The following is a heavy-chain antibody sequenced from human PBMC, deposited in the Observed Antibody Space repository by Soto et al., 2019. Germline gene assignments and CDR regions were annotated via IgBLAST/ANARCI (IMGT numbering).Heavy chain of an antibody. D-gene: IGHD4-17*01. J-gene: IGHJ4*02. V-gene: IGHV3-23*01. CDR2: ISGSVGST. Sequence: EVQLLESGRGLVQPGGSLRLSCAASGFTFSSYAMSWVRQAPGKGLEWVSAISGSVGSTYCADSVKGRFTISRDISKNTLYLQMNSLRAEDTAVYYCAKHYGDYLGFDYWGQGTLVTVSS. CDR1: GFTFSSYA. CDR3: AKHYGDYLGFDY.